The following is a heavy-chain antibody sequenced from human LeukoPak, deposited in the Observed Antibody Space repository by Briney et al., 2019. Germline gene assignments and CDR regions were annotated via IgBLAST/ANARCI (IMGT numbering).Heavy chain of an antibody. CDR1: GYSFTSYW. CDR2: IDPSDSYT. Sequence: GESLKISCKGSGYSFTSYWISWVRQMPGQGLEWMGRIDPSDSYTNYSPSFQGHVTISADKSISTAYLQWSSLKASDTAMYYCASDRGYSYGYFDCWGQGTLVTVSS. V-gene: IGHV5-10-1*01. J-gene: IGHJ4*02. D-gene: IGHD5-18*01. CDR3: ASDRGYSYGYFDC.